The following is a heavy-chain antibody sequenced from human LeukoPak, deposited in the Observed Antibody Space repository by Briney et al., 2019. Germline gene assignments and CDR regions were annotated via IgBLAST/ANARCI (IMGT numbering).Heavy chain of an antibody. CDR2: IYYSGST. Sequence: SETLSLTCTVSGGSISSSSYYWGWIRQPPGKGLEWIGSIYYSGSTYYNPSLKSRVTISVDTSKNQFSLKLSSVTAADTAVYYCARGHGDYYYYYMDVWGKGTTVTVSS. CDR3: ARGHGDYYYYYMDV. D-gene: IGHD4-17*01. CDR1: GGSISSSSYY. V-gene: IGHV4-39*07. J-gene: IGHJ6*03.